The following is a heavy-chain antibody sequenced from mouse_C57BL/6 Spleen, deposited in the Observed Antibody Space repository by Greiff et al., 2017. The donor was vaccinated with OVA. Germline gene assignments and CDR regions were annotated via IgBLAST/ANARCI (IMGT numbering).Heavy chain of an antibody. V-gene: IGHV1-64*01. CDR2: IHPNSGST. CDR1: GYTFTSYW. CDR3: AKIGRYGSSYGYFDV. Sequence: QVQLKQPGAELVKPGASVKLSCKASGYTFTSYWMHWVKQRPGQGLEWIGMIHPNSGSTNYNEKFKSKATLTVAKSSSTAYMQLSSLTSEDSAVYYCAKIGRYGSSYGYFDVWGTGTTVTVSS. J-gene: IGHJ1*03. D-gene: IGHD1-1*01.